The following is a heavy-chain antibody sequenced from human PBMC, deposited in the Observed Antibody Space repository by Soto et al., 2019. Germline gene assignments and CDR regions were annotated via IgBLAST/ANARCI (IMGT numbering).Heavy chain of an antibody. J-gene: IGHJ5*02. D-gene: IGHD3-22*01. CDR1: GGSISSYY. Sequence: SETLSLTCTVSGGSISSYYWSWIRQPPGKGLEWIGYIYYSGSTNYNPSLKSRVTISVDTSKNQFSLKLSSVTAADTAVYYCVGLLKYNWFDPWGQGTLVTVSS. CDR3: VGLLKYNWFDP. CDR2: IYYSGST. V-gene: IGHV4-59*01.